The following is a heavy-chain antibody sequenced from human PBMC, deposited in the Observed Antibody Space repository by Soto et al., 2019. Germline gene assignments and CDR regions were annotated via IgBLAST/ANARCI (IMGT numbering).Heavy chain of an antibody. CDR1: RFTFSDHY. Sequence: EVQLVESGGGLVQPGGSLRLSCAASRFTFSDHYMGWVRQAPGKGLEWVGRIRNKANNYVTEYAASVKGRFTISREDSKNSLYLQMNSLKTEGTAVYYCARGGVRLVQAYFDYWGQGTLVTVSS. J-gene: IGHJ4*02. D-gene: IGHD6-25*01. CDR2: IRNKANNYVT. V-gene: IGHV3-72*01. CDR3: ARGGVRLVQAYFDY.